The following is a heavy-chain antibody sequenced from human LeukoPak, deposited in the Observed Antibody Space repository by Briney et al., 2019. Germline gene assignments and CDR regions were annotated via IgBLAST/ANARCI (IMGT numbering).Heavy chain of an antibody. J-gene: IGHJ4*02. Sequence: GGSLRLSCAASGFTVSSNYMSWVRQAPGKGLEWVSAISGSGGSTYYADSVKGRFTISRDNSKNTLYLQMNSLRAEDTAVYYCANSMATRTYYFDYWGQGTLVTVSS. V-gene: IGHV3-23*01. D-gene: IGHD5-12*01. CDR2: ISGSGGST. CDR1: GFTVSSNY. CDR3: ANSMATRTYYFDY.